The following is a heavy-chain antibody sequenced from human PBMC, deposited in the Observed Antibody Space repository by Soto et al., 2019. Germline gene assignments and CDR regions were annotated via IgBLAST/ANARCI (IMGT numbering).Heavy chain of an antibody. CDR2: MNPNSGNT. V-gene: IGHV1-8*01. CDR1: GYTFTSYD. Sequence: GASVKVSCKASGYTFTSYDINWVRQATGQGLEWMGWMNPNSGNTGYAQKFQGRVTMTRNTSISTAYMELSSLRSEDTAVYYCARVVSLSYYYYYYMDVCGKGTTVTVSS. J-gene: IGHJ6*03. CDR3: ARVVSLSYYYYYYMDV.